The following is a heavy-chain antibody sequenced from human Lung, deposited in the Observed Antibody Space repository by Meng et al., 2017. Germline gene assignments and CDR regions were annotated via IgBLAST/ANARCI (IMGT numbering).Heavy chain of an antibody. CDR2: INHSGST. J-gene: IGHJ4*02. CDR1: GGSFSDYY. Sequence: VQLPHAGDAILIPPAALSLPCVVSGGSFSDYYWSWIRQPPGKGLEWIGEINHSGSTNYNPSLESRATISVDTSQNNLSLKLSSVTAADSAVYYCARGPTTMAHDFDYWGQGTLVTVSS. D-gene: IGHD4-11*01. V-gene: IGHV4-34*02. CDR3: ARGPTTMAHDFDY.